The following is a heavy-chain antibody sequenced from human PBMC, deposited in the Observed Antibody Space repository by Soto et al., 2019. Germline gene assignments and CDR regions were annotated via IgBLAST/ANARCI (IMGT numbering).Heavy chain of an antibody. CDR3: ARDLQNGDYDY. V-gene: IGHV3-30*04. CDR1: GFTFSSYA. D-gene: IGHD4-17*01. CDR2: ISYDGSNK. Sequence: GGSLRLSCAASGFTFSSYAMHWVRQAPGKGLEWVAVISYDGSNKYYADSVKGRFTISRDNSKNTLYLQMNSLRAEDTAVYYCARDLQNGDYDYWGQGTLVTVSS. J-gene: IGHJ4*02.